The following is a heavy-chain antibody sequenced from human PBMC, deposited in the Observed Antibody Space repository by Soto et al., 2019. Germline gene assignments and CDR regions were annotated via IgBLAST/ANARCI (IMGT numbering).Heavy chain of an antibody. CDR2: IDPSDSYT. D-gene: IGHD2-2*01. CDR3: ATMARTTNYYYYGMDV. Sequence: GESLKISCKGSGYSFTNYWISWVLQMPGKGLEWMGRIDPSDSYTNYSPSFQGHVTISADKSISTAYLQWSSLKASDTAMYYCATMARTTNYYYYGMDVWGQGTTVTVSS. V-gene: IGHV5-10-1*01. J-gene: IGHJ6*02. CDR1: GYSFTNYW.